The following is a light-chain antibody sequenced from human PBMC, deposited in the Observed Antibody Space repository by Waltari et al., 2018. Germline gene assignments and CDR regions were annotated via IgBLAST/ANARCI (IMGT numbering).Light chain of an antibody. Sequence: ELVLTQSPCTLSLSPGEGATLPCRTSQTIRTTYLAWYQQKPGQAPTPLIYGTFSRATGIPDRFTGSGSGTDFSLTISSLEAEDFATYYCQQYDISPLTFGGGTKVEIK. CDR1: QTIRTTY. V-gene: IGKV3-20*01. CDR3: QQYDISPLT. J-gene: IGKJ4*01. CDR2: GTF.